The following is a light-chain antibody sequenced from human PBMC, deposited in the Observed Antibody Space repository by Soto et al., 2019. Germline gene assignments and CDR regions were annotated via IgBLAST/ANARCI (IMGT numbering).Light chain of an antibody. Sequence: QSVLTQPPSASGTPGQRVTISCSGSSSNIGSNTVNWYQQLPGTAPKLLIYRNNQRPSGVPDRFSVSKSGTSASLAISGRQSEDEAEYYCAAWDDSLNVVVFGGGTKLTVL. CDR2: RNN. V-gene: IGLV1-44*01. J-gene: IGLJ2*01. CDR3: AAWDDSLNVVV. CDR1: SSNIGSNT.